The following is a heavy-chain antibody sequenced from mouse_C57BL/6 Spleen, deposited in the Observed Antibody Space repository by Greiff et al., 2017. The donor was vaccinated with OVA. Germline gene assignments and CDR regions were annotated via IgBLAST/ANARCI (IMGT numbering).Heavy chain of an antibody. Sequence: QVQLKESGAELVRPGSSVKLSCKASGYTFASYWMDWVKQRPGQGLEWIGNIYPSDSETHYNQKFKDKATLTVDKSSSTAYMQLSSLTSEDSAVYYCARDFYFDYWGQGTTLTVSS. CDR3: ARDFYFDY. V-gene: IGHV1-61*01. CDR1: GYTFASYW. J-gene: IGHJ2*01. CDR2: IYPSDSET.